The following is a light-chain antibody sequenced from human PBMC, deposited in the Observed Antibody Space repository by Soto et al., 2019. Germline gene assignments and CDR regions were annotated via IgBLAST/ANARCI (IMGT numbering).Light chain of an antibody. J-gene: IGLJ2*01. V-gene: IGLV1-40*01. CDR2: SNS. CDR3: QSYDSSLSVV. CDR1: SSNIGAGYD. Sequence: QSVLTQPPSVSGAPGQRVTISCTGRSSNIGAGYDVHWYQQVPGTAPKLLIYSNSNRPSGVPDRFSGSKSGTSASLAITGLQAEDEADYYCQSYDSSLSVVFGGGTKLTVL.